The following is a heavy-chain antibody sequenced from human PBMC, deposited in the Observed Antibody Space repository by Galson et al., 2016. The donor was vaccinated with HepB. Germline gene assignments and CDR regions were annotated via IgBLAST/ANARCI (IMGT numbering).Heavy chain of an antibody. CDR1: GYNFSEFS. CDR3: AIGSCSHSHCWEDYFDQ. CDR2: FNPEENRR. Sequence: SVKVSCKVSGYNFSEFSIHWMRQAPGKGLEWMGGFNPEENRRMYAQSLQGRVSMTEDTSKNIAYLELSSLTSEDTAVFYCAIGSCSHSHCWEDYFDQWGQGTLVTVSS. D-gene: IGHD1-26*01. V-gene: IGHV1-24*01. J-gene: IGHJ4*02.